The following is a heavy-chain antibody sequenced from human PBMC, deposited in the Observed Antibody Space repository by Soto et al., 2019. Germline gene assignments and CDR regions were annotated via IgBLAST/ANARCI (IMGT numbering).Heavy chain of an antibody. CDR3: ARGGRYCSSTSCYGYDNYYYYMDV. J-gene: IGHJ6*03. Sequence: SETLSLTCTVSGGSISSGGYYWSWIRQHPGKGLEWIGYMYYSGSTYYNPSLKSRVTISVDTSKNQFSLKLSSVTAADTAVYYCARGGRYCSSTSCYGYDNYYYYMDVWGKGTTVTVSS. CDR2: MYYSGST. CDR1: GGSISSGGYY. V-gene: IGHV4-31*03. D-gene: IGHD2-2*01.